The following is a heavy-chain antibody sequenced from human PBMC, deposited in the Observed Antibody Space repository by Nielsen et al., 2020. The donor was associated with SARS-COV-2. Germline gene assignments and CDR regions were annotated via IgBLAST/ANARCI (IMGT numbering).Heavy chain of an antibody. V-gene: IGHV3-23*01. J-gene: IGHJ1*01. CDR2: ISGSGGST. D-gene: IGHD6-19*01. Sequence: GESLKISCTASGFIFSSYGMSWVRQASGKGLEWVSAISGSGGSTYYAYSVKGRFTISRDKSKNTLYVLMNSLRAEDTAIYYCAKMSPPGIAVGTAEYFQHRGQGTLVTVSS. CDR3: AKMSPPGIAVGTAEYFQH. CDR1: GFIFSSYG.